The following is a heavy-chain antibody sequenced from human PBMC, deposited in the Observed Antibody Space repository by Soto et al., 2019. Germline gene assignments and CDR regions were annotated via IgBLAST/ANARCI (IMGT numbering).Heavy chain of an antibody. CDR1: GGSISSSSYY. D-gene: IGHD4-17*01. Sequence: ETLSLTCTVSGGSISSSSYYWGWIRQPPGKGLEWIGSIYYSGSTYYNPSLKSRVTISVDTSKNQFSLKLSSVTAADTAVYYCARNTRWTTVTTYYNWFDPWGQGTLVTVSS. J-gene: IGHJ5*02. CDR2: IYYSGST. CDR3: ARNTRWTTVTTYYNWFDP. V-gene: IGHV4-39*01.